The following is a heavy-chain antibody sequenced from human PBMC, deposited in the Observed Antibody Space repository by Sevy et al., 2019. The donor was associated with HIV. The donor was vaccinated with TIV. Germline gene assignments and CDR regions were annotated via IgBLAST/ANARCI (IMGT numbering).Heavy chain of an antibody. J-gene: IGHJ3*02. Sequence: GGSLRLSCAASGFTFSSYAMSWVRHAPGKGLEWVSAISGSGGSTYYADSVKGRFTISRDNSKNTLYLQMNSLRAEDTAVYYCAKDPTWIQGGDAFDIWGQGTMVTVSS. CDR1: GFTFSSYA. CDR2: ISGSGGST. D-gene: IGHD5-18*01. CDR3: AKDPTWIQGGDAFDI. V-gene: IGHV3-23*01.